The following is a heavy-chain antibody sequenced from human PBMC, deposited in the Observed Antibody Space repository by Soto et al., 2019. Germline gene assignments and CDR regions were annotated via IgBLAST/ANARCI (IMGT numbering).Heavy chain of an antibody. CDR1: GGTFSSYA. Sequence: SGKVSCKASGGTFSSYAISWVRQAPGQGLEWMGGIIPIFGTANYAQKFQGRVTITADESTSTAYMELSSLRSEDTAVYYCARSGYSSSWSHRELDYWGQGTLVTVSS. D-gene: IGHD6-13*01. V-gene: IGHV1-69*13. J-gene: IGHJ4*02. CDR3: ARSGYSSSWSHRELDY. CDR2: IIPIFGTA.